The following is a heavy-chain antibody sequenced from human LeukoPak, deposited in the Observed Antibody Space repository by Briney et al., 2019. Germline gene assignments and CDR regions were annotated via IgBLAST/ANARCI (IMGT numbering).Heavy chain of an antibody. CDR2: IIPIFGTA. Sequence: SSVKVSCKASGGTFSSYAISWVRQAPGQGLEWMGGIIPIFGTANYAQKFQGRVTITTDESTSTAYMELSSLRSEDTAVYYCAREPYYYGSGSYYNEDYYYMDVWGKGTTVTVSS. CDR3: AREPYYYGSGSYYNEDYYYMDV. D-gene: IGHD3-10*01. V-gene: IGHV1-69*05. J-gene: IGHJ6*03. CDR1: GGTFSSYA.